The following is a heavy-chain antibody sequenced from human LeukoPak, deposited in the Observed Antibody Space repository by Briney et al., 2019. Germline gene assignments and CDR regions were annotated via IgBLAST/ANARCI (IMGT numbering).Heavy chain of an antibody. CDR1: GGSISTSNYY. J-gene: IGHJ4*02. V-gene: IGHV4-39*07. CDR2: IFYSGST. CDR3: ARSYYYDSSPTLGY. Sequence: SETLSLTCTVSGGSISTSNYYWGWIRQPPGKGLEWIGNIFYSGSTYYSPSLKSRVTISVDTSKNQFSLKLSSVTAADTAVYYCARSYYYDSSPTLGYWGQGTLVTVSS. D-gene: IGHD3-22*01.